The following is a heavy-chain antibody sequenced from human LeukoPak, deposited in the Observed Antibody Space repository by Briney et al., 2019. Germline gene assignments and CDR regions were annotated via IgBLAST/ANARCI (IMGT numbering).Heavy chain of an antibody. D-gene: IGHD1/OR15-1a*01. Sequence: GGSLRLSCAASGFTFSSYSMNWVRQAPGKGLEWVSSISSSSSYIYYADSVKGRFTISRDNAKNSLYPQMNSLRAEDTAVYYCARGTAHGRFDYWGQGTLVTVSS. CDR3: ARGTAHGRFDY. J-gene: IGHJ4*02. CDR1: GFTFSSYS. CDR2: ISSSSSYI. V-gene: IGHV3-21*01.